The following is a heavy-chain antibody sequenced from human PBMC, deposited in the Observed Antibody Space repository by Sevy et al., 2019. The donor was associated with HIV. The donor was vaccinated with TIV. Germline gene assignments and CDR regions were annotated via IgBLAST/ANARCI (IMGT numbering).Heavy chain of an antibody. CDR1: GFTFSTYA. Sequence: GGSLRLSCTASGFTFSTYAMYWVRQAPGKGLEWVAVISDDGNNKDYADSVKGRFTVSRDNSKNTLYLQMYSLRAEDTAMYYCASHYYDTTGYYYPLDYWGQGTLVTVSS. D-gene: IGHD3-22*01. V-gene: IGHV3-30*04. CDR2: ISDDGNNK. J-gene: IGHJ4*02. CDR3: ASHYYDTTGYYYPLDY.